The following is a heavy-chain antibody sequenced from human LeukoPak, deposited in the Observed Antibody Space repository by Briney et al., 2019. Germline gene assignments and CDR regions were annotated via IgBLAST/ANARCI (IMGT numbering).Heavy chain of an antibody. J-gene: IGHJ4*02. V-gene: IGHV1-2*06. CDR3: ARDYCGGDCFPDY. Sequence: ASVRVSCKASGYTFTGYYVHWVRQAPGQGLEWMGRINPNSGDTNYAQKFQGRVTMTRDTSISTAYMELSRLRSDDTAVYYCARDYCGGDCFPDYWGQGTLVTVSS. CDR1: GYTFTGYY. CDR2: INPNSGDT. D-gene: IGHD2-21*02.